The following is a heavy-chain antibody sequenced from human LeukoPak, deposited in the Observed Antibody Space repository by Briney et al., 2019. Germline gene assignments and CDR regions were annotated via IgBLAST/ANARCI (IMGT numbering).Heavy chain of an antibody. V-gene: IGHV3-23*01. J-gene: IGHJ4*02. Sequence: GGSLRLSCAASGFSFSTYDMNWVRQAPGKGLEWVSAISGSGGSTYYADSVKGRFTISRDNSKNTLYLQMNSLRAEDTAVYYCAKDFPELEPSRGGFDYWGQGTLVTVSS. D-gene: IGHD1-1*01. CDR2: ISGSGGST. CDR3: AKDFPELEPSRGGFDY. CDR1: GFSFSTYD.